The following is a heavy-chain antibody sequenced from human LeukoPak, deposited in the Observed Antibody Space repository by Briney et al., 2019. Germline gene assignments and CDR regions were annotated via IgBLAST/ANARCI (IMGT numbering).Heavy chain of an antibody. J-gene: IGHJ5*02. D-gene: IGHD3-9*01. V-gene: IGHV3-30*18. Sequence: GGSLRLSCAASGFTFSSYGMHWVRQAPGKGLEWVAVISYDGSNKYYADSVKGRFTISRDNSKNTLYLQMNSLRAEDTAVYYCAKDAWYYDILTGYANWFDPWGQGTLVTVSS. CDR3: AKDAWYYDILTGYANWFDP. CDR2: ISYDGSNK. CDR1: GFTFSSYG.